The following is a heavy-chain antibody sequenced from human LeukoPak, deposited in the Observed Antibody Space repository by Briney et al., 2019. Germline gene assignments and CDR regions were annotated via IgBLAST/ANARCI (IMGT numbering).Heavy chain of an antibody. CDR1: GFTFSSYT. Sequence: GGSLRLSCAASGFTFSSYTMNWVRQAPGKGLEWVSSITDSSTYIFYADSVKGRFTVSRDNAKNSLYLQMNSLRAEDTAVYYCAREAGYCSSTSCEEDYYYYYMDVWGKGTTVTVSS. J-gene: IGHJ6*03. D-gene: IGHD2-2*03. CDR2: ITDSSTYI. CDR3: AREAGYCSSTSCEEDYYYYYMDV. V-gene: IGHV3-21*01.